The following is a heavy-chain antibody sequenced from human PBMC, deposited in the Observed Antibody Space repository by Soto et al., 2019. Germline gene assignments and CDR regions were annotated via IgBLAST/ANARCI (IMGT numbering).Heavy chain of an antibody. CDR2: ISYDGSNK. Sequence: GGSLRLSCAASGFTFSSYAMHWVRQAPGKGLEWVAVISYDGSNKYYADSVKGRFTISRDNSKNTLYLQMNSLRAEDTAVYYCAKWIFGVVYYYYGMDVWGQGTTVTVSS. CDR3: AKWIFGVVYYYYGMDV. CDR1: GFTFSSYA. V-gene: IGHV3-30-3*02. D-gene: IGHD3-3*01. J-gene: IGHJ6*02.